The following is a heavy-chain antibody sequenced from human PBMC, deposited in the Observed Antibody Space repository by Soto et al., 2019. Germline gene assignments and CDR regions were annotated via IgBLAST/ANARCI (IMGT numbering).Heavy chain of an antibody. Sequence: PKKGLEWLSYISSSGSAIYYADYVKGRFTISRDNAKNSLYLQMNSLRAEDTAVYYCVRAYHPSGYALTCLELWGQGTLVTVSS. CDR3: VRAYHPSGYALTCLEL. V-gene: IGHV3-11*01. CDR2: ISSSGSAI. D-gene: IGHD1-7*01. J-gene: IGHJ4*02.